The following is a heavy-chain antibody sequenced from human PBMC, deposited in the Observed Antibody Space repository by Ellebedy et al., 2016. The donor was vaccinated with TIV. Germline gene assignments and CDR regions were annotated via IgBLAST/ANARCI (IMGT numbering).Heavy chain of an antibody. CDR2: IAYSWNT. Sequence: MPSETLSLTCAVHGGSFSGYYWSWIRQPPGKGLEWIGSIAYSWNTYYNPSLEIRDTISVDTSKIQFALTLSSVTAADTAVYCCASARRDGYTYYYYGLDVWGQGTTVTVSS. CDR1: GGSFSGYY. CDR3: ASARRDGYTYYYYGLDV. V-gene: IGHV4-34*01. D-gene: IGHD5-24*01. J-gene: IGHJ6*02.